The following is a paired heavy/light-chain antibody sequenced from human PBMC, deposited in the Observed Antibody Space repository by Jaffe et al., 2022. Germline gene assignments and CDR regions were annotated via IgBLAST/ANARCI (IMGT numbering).Light chain of an antibody. CDR2: DAS. J-gene: IGKJ5*01. CDR3: QQRSNWPIT. Sequence: EIVLTQSPATLSLSPGERATLSCRASQSVSSYLAWYQQKPGQAPRLLIYDASNRATGIPARFSGSGSGTDFTLTISSLEPEDFAVYYCQQRSNWPITFGQGTRLEIK. V-gene: IGKV3-11*01. CDR1: QSVSSY.
Heavy chain of an antibody. D-gene: IGHD2-15*01. CDR1: GFTFSSYA. Sequence: EVQLLESGGGLVQPGGSLRLSCAASGFTFSSYAMSWVRQAPGKGLEWVSAISGSGGSTYYADSVKGRFTISRDNSKNTLYLQMNSLRAEDTAVYYCANDPPAPPCSGGSCTMDVWGKGTTVTVSS. CDR2: ISGSGGST. J-gene: IGHJ6*03. V-gene: IGHV3-23*01. CDR3: ANDPPAPPCSGGSCTMDV.